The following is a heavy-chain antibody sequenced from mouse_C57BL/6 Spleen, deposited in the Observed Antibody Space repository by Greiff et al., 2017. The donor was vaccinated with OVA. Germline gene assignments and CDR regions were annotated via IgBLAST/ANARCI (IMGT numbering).Heavy chain of an antibody. CDR3: ARRDGYSWFAY. V-gene: IGHV5-17*01. Sequence: EVKVEESGGGLVKPGGSLKLSCAASGFTFSDSGLHCVRPAPVTGLELVAYISSGSSTIYYADTVKGRFTISRDNAKNTLFLQMTSLRSEDTAMYYCARRDGYSWFAYWGQGTLVTVSA. CDR2: ISSGSSTI. J-gene: IGHJ3*01. CDR1: GFTFSDSG. D-gene: IGHD2-3*01.